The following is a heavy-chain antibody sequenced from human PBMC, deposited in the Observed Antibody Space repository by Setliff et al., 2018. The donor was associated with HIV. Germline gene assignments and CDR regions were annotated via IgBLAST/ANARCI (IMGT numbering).Heavy chain of an antibody. CDR1: GFTFSLYA. CDR2: LSYDGSTQ. D-gene: IGHD2-21*01. V-gene: IGHV3-30*04. Sequence: GGSLRLSCAASGFTFSLYAMHWVRQAPGKGLEWVAVLSYDGSTQYYADSVKGRFTISRDNSKNTLFLQMNSLRADDTAVYYCARGFAQGFDYWGQGTLVTVSS. J-gene: IGHJ4*02. CDR3: ARGFAQGFDY.